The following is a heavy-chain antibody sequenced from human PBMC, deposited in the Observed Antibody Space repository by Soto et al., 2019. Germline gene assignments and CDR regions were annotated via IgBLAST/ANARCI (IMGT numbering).Heavy chain of an antibody. D-gene: IGHD1-1*01. CDR1: GDSVFSNSAA. J-gene: IGHJ6*02. Sequence: SQTLSLTCVISGDSVFSNSAAWNWIRQSPSGGLEWLGRTYYRSEWFNDYAVSVKSRIAIDPDTSKNQFSLQLNSVTPEDTAVYYCARDKGLGTPGTTFYFYYYGMDVWGQGTTVTSP. CDR2: TYYRSEWFN. CDR3: ARDKGLGTPGTTFYFYYYGMDV. V-gene: IGHV6-1*01.